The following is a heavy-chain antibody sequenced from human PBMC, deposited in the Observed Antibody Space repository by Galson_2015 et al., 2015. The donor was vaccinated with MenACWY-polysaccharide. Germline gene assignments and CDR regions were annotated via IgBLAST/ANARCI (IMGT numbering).Heavy chain of an antibody. CDR1: GFSPSTSGVS. CDR2: IDRDDDD. J-gene: IGHJ6*02. V-gene: IGHV2-70*11. Sequence: PALVKPTQTLTLTCTFYGFSPSTSGVSVSWIRQPPGKALEWLARIDRDDDDYYSTSLKTRLTISKDTSKNQVFLTMTNMKPVDTATYYCALIPPAPSRQVPAYYYGMAVWGQGTTVTVSS. CDR3: ALIPPAPSRQVPAYYYGMAV.